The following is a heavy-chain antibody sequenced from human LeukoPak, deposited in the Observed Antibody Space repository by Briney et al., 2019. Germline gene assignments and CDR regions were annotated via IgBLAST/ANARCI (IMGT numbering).Heavy chain of an antibody. CDR3: ARPYYDSSGYYWEAFDI. V-gene: IGHV3-9*01. Sequence: GRSLRLSYAASGFTFDDYAMHWVRQAPGKGLEWVSGISWNSGSIGYADSVKGRFTISRDNSKNTLYLQMNSLRAEDTAVYYCARPYYDSSGYYWEAFDIWGQGTMVTVSS. J-gene: IGHJ3*02. CDR2: ISWNSGSI. D-gene: IGHD3-22*01. CDR1: GFTFDDYA.